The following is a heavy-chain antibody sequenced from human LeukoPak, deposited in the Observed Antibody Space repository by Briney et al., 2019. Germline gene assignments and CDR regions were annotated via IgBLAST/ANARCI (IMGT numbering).Heavy chain of an antibody. CDR3: ARDRWRCGIGYCTNHEGLDY. Sequence: GASVTVSCKASGYTFTGYYMHWVGQPPGREVEGMGWINPNSGGSNYAQKFWGWLTMTMDRSISTAYTELSRLRSDDTAVYDCARDRWRCGIGYCTNHEGLDYWGQGTLVTVSS. CDR2: INPNSGGS. V-gene: IGHV1-2*04. CDR1: GYTFTGYY. J-gene: IGHJ4*02. D-gene: IGHD2-8*01.